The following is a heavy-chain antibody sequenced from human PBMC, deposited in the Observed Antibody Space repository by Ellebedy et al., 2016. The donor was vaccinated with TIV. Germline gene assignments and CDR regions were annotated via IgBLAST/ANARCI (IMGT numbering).Heavy chain of an antibody. CDR2: IYPGDSDT. Sequence: KVSCKGSGYSFTSYWIGWVRQMPGKGLEWMGIIYPGDSDTRYSPYFQGQGTISADKSISTAYLQWSSLKASDTAMYYCARHNTDDYYYGMDVWGQGTTVTVSS. D-gene: IGHD2/OR15-2a*01. CDR1: GYSFTSYW. J-gene: IGHJ6*02. V-gene: IGHV5-51*01. CDR3: ARHNTDDYYYGMDV.